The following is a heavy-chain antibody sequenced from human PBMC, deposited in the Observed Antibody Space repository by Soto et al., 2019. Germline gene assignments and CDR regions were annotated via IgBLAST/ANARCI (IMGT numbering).Heavy chain of an antibody. Sequence: LSLTCTVSGDSIRSGDHYWSWIRQTPGKGLEWIGHIYHSGSTYYNPSLKSRVTISVDKSKNQFSLRLNSVTAADTAVYYCARVVVQRPFYNWFDPWGQGTLVTVSS. J-gene: IGHJ5*02. V-gene: IGHV4-30-4*01. CDR1: GDSIRSGDHY. CDR3: ARVVVQRPFYNWFDP. CDR2: IYHSGST. D-gene: IGHD2-21*01.